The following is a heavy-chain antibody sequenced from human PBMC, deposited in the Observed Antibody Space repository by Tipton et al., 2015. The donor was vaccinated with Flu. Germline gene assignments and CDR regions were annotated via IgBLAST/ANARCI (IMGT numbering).Heavy chain of an antibody. J-gene: IGHJ4*02. V-gene: IGHV3-48*03. D-gene: IGHD6-6*01. CDR2: ISSSGSTI. CDR3: ARGSSSARRYYFDY. CDR1: GFTFSSYE. Sequence: SLRLSCAASGFTFSSYEMNWVRQAPGKGLEWVSYISSSGSTIYYADSVKGRFTISRDNAKNSLYLQMNSLRAEDMAVYYCARGSSSARRYYFDYWGQGTQVTVS.